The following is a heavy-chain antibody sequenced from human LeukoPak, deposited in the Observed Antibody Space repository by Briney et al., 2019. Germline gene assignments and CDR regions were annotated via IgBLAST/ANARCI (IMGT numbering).Heavy chain of an antibody. CDR3: AKDSYPSGSYYYYFDY. CDR2: ISGSGGST. D-gene: IGHD1-26*01. CDR1: GSTFSSYA. V-gene: IGHV3-23*01. Sequence: GASLRLSCAASGSTFSSYAMSWVRQAPGKGLEWVSAISGSGGSTYYADSVKGRFTISRDNSKNTLYLQMNSLRAEDTAVYYCAKDSYPSGSYYYYFDYWGQGTLVTVSS. J-gene: IGHJ4*02.